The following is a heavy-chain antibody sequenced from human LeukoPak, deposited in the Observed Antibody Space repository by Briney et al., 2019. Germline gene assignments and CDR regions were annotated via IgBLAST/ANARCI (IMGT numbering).Heavy chain of an antibody. CDR1: GFMFNTFG. D-gene: IGHD2-2*02. J-gene: IGHJ5*02. Sequence: GGSLILSCAASGFMFNTFGMSWVRQAPGKGLEWVSAISGNGAKTFYGDSVKGRFTISRDNSKNTLYLQMNSLRAEDTAVYYCAKGLYSNGFDPWGQGTLVTVSS. CDR3: AKGLYSNGFDP. CDR2: ISGNGAKT. V-gene: IGHV3-23*01.